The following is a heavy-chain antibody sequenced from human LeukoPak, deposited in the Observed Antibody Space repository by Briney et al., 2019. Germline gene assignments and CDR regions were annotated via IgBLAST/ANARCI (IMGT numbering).Heavy chain of an antibody. V-gene: IGHV1-69*06. CDR2: IIPIFGTA. CDR1: GGTFSSYA. J-gene: IGHJ4*02. Sequence: SVKVSCKASGGTFSSYAISWVRQAPGQGLEWMGGIIPIFGTANYAQKFQGRVTITADKSTSTAYMELSSLRSEDTAVYYCARVDILTGSCGYWGQGTLVTVSS. D-gene: IGHD3-9*01. CDR3: ARVDILTGSCGY.